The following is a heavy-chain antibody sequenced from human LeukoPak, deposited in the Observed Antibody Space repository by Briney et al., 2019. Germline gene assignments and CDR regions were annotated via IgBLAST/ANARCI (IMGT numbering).Heavy chain of an antibody. V-gene: IGHV1-18*01. CDR1: GYTFTSYG. CDR3: ARGGYCSSTSCYEGSDY. CDR2: ISAYNGNT. J-gene: IGHJ4*02. D-gene: IGHD2-2*01. Sequence: ASVKVSCKASGYTFTSYGISWVRQAPGQGLEWMGWISAYNGNTNYAQKLQGRVTMTTDTSTSTAYMEQRSLRSDDTAVYYCARGGYCSSTSCYEGSDYWGQGTLVTVSS.